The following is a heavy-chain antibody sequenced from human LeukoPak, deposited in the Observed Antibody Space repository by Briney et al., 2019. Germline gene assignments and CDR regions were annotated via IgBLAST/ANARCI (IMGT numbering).Heavy chain of an antibody. D-gene: IGHD3-3*01. CDR1: GFTFTRFW. CDR3: ATAPASVDSS. Sequence: GGSLRLSCAASGFTFTRFWLTWVRQSPGKGREWVANINPDGTKTTYVDSVEGRFAISRDNAKNSVFLLMTSLRAEDTAMYYCATAPASVDSSWGQGTLVAVSS. CDR2: INPDGTKT. V-gene: IGHV3-7*01. J-gene: IGHJ5*02.